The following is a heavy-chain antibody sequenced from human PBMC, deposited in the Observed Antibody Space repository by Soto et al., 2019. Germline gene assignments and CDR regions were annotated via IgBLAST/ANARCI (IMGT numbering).Heavy chain of an antibody. V-gene: IGHV3-23*01. J-gene: IGHJ4*02. CDR1: TFTFTDYA. D-gene: IGHD6-13*01. CDR2: ISGSGGTT. Sequence: GGSLRLSCVASTFTFTDYAMSWARQAPGEGLEWVSGISGSGGTTYYAESVKGRFSISRDNSKNTLYLHLNNLRVEDTAIYYCATISDRGIAAALDSWGQGTLVTVSS. CDR3: ATISDRGIAAALDS.